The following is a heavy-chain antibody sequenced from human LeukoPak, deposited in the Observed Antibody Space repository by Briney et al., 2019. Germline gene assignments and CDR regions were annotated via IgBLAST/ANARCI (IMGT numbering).Heavy chain of an antibody. CDR2: IKQDGSDK. V-gene: IGHV3-7*01. CDR3: ARDKIVGATHFDY. CDR1: GFTFSRYW. Sequence: PGGSLRLSCAASGFTFSRYWMSWVRQAPGKGLEWVATIKQDGSDKYYVDSVKGRFTISRDDARNSLYLQMNRLTAEDTAVYYCARDKIVGATHFDYWGQGTLVTVS. J-gene: IGHJ4*02. D-gene: IGHD1-26*01.